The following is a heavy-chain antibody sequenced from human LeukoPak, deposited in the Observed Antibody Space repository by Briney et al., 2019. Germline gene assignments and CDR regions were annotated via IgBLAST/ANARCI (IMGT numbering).Heavy chain of an antibody. CDR2: ISYDGSNK. D-gene: IGHD3-10*01. V-gene: IGHV3-30*04. CDR3: ARGRSGSHHFDS. CDR1: GFTFSNYA. J-gene: IGHJ4*02. Sequence: GGSLRLSCAASGFTFSNYAMHWVRQAPGKGLEWVAIISYDGSNKYYADSVKGRFTISRDNSKNTLYLQMNSLRADDTAVYYCARGRSGSHHFDSWGQGTLVTVSS.